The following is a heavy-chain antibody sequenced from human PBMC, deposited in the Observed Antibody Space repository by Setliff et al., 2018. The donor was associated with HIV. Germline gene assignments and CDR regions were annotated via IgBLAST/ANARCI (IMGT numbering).Heavy chain of an antibody. D-gene: IGHD6-13*01. V-gene: IGHV1-18*01. CDR1: GYAFASYG. CDR3: ARDMQQLVPGEHYYYMDV. CDR2: ISGHNGHT. J-gene: IGHJ6*03. Sequence: ASVKVSCKASGYAFASYGLNCGRQAPGQGLEWMGWISGHNGHTDYGQKFQGRVTVTKDTSTETAYRELRSLRTGHTAVYYCARDMQQLVPGEHYYYMDVWGKGTTVTVSS.